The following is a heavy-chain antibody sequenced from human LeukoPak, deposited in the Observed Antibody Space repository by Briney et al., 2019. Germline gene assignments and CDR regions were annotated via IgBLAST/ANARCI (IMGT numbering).Heavy chain of an antibody. CDR1: GFTFIKYA. CDR3: ARDHSSYGFDY. Sequence: GGSLRLSCAASGFTFIKYAMSWVRQVPGKGLEWVSAISASGGNTHYADSVKGRFTISRDNSKNTLYLQMNSLRAEDTAVYYCARDHSSYGFDYWGQGTLVTVSS. V-gene: IGHV3-23*01. J-gene: IGHJ4*02. CDR2: ISASGGNT. D-gene: IGHD5-18*01.